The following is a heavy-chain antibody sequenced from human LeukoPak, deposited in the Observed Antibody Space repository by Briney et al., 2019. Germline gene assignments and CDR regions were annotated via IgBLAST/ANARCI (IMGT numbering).Heavy chain of an antibody. CDR2: IYYSGST. J-gene: IGHJ6*03. D-gene: IGHD3-3*01. CDR3: AGTFTIFGVAAYYYYMDV. Sequence: PSETLSLTCTVFGGSVSSFHWSWIRQPPGKGLEWIGYIYYSGSTNYNPSLKSRVTISVDTSKNQFSLKLSSVTAADTAVYYCAGTFTIFGVAAYYYYMDVWGKGTTVTVSS. V-gene: IGHV4-59*02. CDR1: GGSVSSFH.